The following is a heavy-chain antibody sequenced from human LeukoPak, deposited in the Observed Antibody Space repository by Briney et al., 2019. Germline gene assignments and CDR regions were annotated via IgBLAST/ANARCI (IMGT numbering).Heavy chain of an antibody. Sequence: WASVKVSCKASGYTFTSYAMNWVRQAPGQGLEWMGRIIPILGIANYAQKFQGRVTITADKSTSTAYMELSSLRSEDTAVYYCARDLRYGYYYYGMDVWGQGTTVTVSS. CDR2: IIPILGIA. J-gene: IGHJ6*02. V-gene: IGHV1-69*04. D-gene: IGHD4-17*01. CDR1: GYTFTSYA. CDR3: ARDLRYGYYYYGMDV.